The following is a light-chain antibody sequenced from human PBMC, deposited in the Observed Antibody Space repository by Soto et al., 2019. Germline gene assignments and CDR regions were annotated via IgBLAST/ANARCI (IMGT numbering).Light chain of an antibody. V-gene: IGLV2-14*01. CDR3: SSYTSSSTLVV. Sequence: QSALTQPASVSGSPGQSITFSCTGTSSDVGGYNYVSWYQQHPGKAPKLMIYEVSNRPSGVSNRFSGSKSGNTASLTISGLQAEDEADYYCSSYTSSSTLVVFGTGTKLTVL. CDR1: SSDVGGYNY. CDR2: EVS. J-gene: IGLJ1*01.